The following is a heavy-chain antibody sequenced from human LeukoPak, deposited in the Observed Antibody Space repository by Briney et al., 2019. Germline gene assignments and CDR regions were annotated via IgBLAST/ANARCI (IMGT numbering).Heavy chain of an antibody. CDR3: AKIFGYNFGHLAY. J-gene: IGHJ4*02. D-gene: IGHD5-18*01. Sequence: GGSLRLSCAASGFAFSSYSMNWVRQAPGKGLEWDSAISSSSGSTYYADSVKGRFTISRDKSKNTLYLQMNSLRAEDTPVYYRAKIFGYNFGHLAYWGQGTLFTVSS. V-gene: IGHV3-23*01. CDR2: ISSSSGST. CDR1: GFAFSSYS.